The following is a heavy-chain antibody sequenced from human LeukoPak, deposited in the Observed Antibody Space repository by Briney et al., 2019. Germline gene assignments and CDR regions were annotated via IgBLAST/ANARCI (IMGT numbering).Heavy chain of an antibody. CDR3: ARYPPSYRSNWFDP. CDR1: GYTFTSYD. CDR2: MNPNSGNT. D-gene: IGHD1-26*01. J-gene: IGHJ5*02. V-gene: IGHV1-8*01. Sequence: ASVKVSCKASGYTFTSYDINWVRQATGQGLEWMGWMNPNSGNTGYAQKFQGRVTRTRNTSISTAYMELSSLRSEDTAVYYCARYPPSYRSNWFDPWGQGTLVTVSS.